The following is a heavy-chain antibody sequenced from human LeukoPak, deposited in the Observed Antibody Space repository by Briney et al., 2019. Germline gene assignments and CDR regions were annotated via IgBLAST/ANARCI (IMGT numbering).Heavy chain of an antibody. Sequence: GGSLRLSCLTSGFTLSTNAMSWVRQAPGKGLEWISGISGSGASTYYADSVKGRFTISRDDSRNTLYLQMNSLRAEDTAVYYCAKAIYSSSRMDVWGQGTTVTVSS. V-gene: IGHV3-23*01. CDR2: ISGSGAST. J-gene: IGHJ6*02. CDR1: GFTLSTNA. D-gene: IGHD6-13*01. CDR3: AKAIYSSSRMDV.